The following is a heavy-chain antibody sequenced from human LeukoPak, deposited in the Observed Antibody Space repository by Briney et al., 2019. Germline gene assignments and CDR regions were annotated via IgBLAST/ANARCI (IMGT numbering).Heavy chain of an antibody. Sequence: GVLRLSCAASGFTFSSYSMTWVRQAPGKGLEWVSFISTSSSYIYYADSMKGRFNISRDNAKNSLYLQMNSLRAEDTAVYYCARDRSRGLLDAFDIWGKGKMVTVFS. CDR3: ARDRSRGLLDAFDI. CDR2: ISTSSSYI. J-gene: IGHJ3*02. V-gene: IGHV3-21*01. CDR1: GFTFSSYS. D-gene: IGHD3-10*01.